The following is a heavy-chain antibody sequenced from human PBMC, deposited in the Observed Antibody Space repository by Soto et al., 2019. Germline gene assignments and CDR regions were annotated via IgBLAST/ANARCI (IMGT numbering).Heavy chain of an antibody. V-gene: IGHV1-18*01. D-gene: IGHD2-21*01. CDR3: AREYCDSSRCYGVDY. J-gene: IGHJ4*02. Sequence: QIQLVQSGDEVKKPGASVKVSCKPSGYTFTTFGISWVRQAPGQGLEWMGWINTYNGDTNYAQTLQGRVTMTTDTSTSTGYMELRSLKSDDSAVYYCAREYCDSSRCYGVDYWGQGTLVTVSS. CDR2: INTYNGDT. CDR1: GYTFTTFG.